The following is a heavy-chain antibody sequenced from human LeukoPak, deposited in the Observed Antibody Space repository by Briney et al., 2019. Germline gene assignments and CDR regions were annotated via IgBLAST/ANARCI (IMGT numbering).Heavy chain of an antibody. D-gene: IGHD3-10*01. CDR2: ISGGRT. Sequence: GGSLRLSCVASGFTFSSHAMTWFRQAPGKGLQWVSAISGGRTYYADSVKGRLTISRDNSKNTVFLQMDSLRAEDTAVYYCAKDRFGIDPWGQGTRVTVSS. J-gene: IGHJ5*02. CDR3: AKDRFGIDP. CDR1: GFTFSSHA. V-gene: IGHV3-23*01.